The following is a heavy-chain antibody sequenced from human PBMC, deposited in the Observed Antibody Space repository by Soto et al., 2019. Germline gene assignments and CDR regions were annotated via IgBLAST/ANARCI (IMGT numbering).Heavy chain of an antibody. J-gene: IGHJ4*02. CDR1: GGSISSYY. CDR2: IDYSGST. CDR3: ARSGQGTATYYYDSSGLYFDY. D-gene: IGHD3-22*01. Sequence: QVQLQESGPGLVKPSETLSLTCTVSGGSISSYYWSWIRQPPGKGLEWIGYIDYSGSTNYNPSLTSRVTISVDTSKNQFSLKLSAVTAADTAVYYCARSGQGTATYYYDSSGLYFDYWGQGTLVTVSS. V-gene: IGHV4-59*01.